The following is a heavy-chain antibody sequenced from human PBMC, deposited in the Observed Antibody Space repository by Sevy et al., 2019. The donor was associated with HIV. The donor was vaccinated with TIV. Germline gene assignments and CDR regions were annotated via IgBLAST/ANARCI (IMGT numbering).Heavy chain of an antibody. CDR3: ATPRSGYLGSSGYYIY. CDR1: GYSFTSHW. CDR2: IYPDDSDT. V-gene: IGHV5-51*01. J-gene: IGHJ4*02. D-gene: IGHD3-22*01. Sequence: GESLKISCKGSGYSFTSHWIRWVRHMPGKGLEWMGIIYPDDSDTRYSPSFQGQVTFSADKSISTAYLQWSSLKASDTATYYCATPRSGYLGSSGYYIYWGQGTLVTVSS.